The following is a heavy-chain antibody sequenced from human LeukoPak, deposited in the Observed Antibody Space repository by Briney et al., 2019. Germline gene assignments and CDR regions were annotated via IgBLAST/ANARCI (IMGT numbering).Heavy chain of an antibody. CDR2: IYSGGST. CDR3: AREGHDATKGYFDY. CDR1: GFTVSSNY. D-gene: IGHD5-12*01. V-gene: IGHV3-53*01. J-gene: IGHJ4*02. Sequence: GGSLRLSCAASGFTVSSNYMSWVRQAPEKGLEWVSVIYSGGSTYYADSVKGRFTISRDNSKNTLYLQMNSLRAEDTAVYYCAREGHDATKGYFDYWGQGTLVTVSS.